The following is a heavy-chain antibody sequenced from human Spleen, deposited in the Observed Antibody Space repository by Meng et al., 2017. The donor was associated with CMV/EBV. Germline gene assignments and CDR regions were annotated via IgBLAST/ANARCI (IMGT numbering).Heavy chain of an antibody. CDR3: AKDGRYSSSWYFCDY. J-gene: IGHJ4*02. D-gene: IGHD6-13*01. CDR1: GFTFSSYA. Sequence: SCAASGFTFSSYAMSWVRQAPGKGLEWVSGISGDGGSTYYADSVKGRFTISRDNSKNTLYLQMNSLRAEDTAVYYCAKDGRYSSSWYFCDYWGQGTLVTVSS. V-gene: IGHV3-23*01. CDR2: ISGDGGST.